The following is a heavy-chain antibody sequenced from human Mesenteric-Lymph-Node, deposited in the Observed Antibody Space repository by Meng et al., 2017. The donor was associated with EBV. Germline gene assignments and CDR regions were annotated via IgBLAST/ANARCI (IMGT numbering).Heavy chain of an antibody. CDR2: IIPIFGTA. CDR1: GGTFSSYA. Sequence: QVQLVQAGGEVKKPGSSVKVSCKASGGTFSSYAISWVRQAPGQGLEWMGGIIPIFGTANYAQKFQGRVTITADKSTSTAYMELSSLRSEDTAVYYCARDRGLERNDGIDYWGQGTLVTVSS. J-gene: IGHJ4*02. CDR3: ARDRGLERNDGIDY. D-gene: IGHD1-1*01. V-gene: IGHV1-69*06.